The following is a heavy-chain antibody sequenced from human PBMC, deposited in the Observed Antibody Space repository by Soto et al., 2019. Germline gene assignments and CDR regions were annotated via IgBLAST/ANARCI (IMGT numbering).Heavy chain of an antibody. CDR3: AREFFYDY. CDR1: GFTFSNYN. J-gene: IGHJ4*02. Sequence: PGGSLRLSCVASGFTFSNYNMNWVRQAPGKGLEWVSYISSSSTIYYADSVKGRFTISRDNAKNSLYLQMNSLRDDDTAVYYCAREFFYDYWGQGTLVTVSS. D-gene: IGHD3-3*01. V-gene: IGHV3-48*02. CDR2: ISSSSTI.